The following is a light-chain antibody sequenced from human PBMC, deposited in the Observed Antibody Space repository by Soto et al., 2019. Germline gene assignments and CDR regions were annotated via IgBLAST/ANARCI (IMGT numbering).Light chain of an antibody. J-gene: IGKJ2*01. V-gene: IGKV1-17*01. CDR2: AAS. Sequence: DIQMTQSPSSLSASVGERVTITCRASQDIRNDLGWYQHKPGKAPKRLIYAASSLQSGVPSRFSGSGSGTEFTLTISSLQPEDFATYYCLQHNGYPYTFGQGTKLEIK. CDR1: QDIRND. CDR3: LQHNGYPYT.